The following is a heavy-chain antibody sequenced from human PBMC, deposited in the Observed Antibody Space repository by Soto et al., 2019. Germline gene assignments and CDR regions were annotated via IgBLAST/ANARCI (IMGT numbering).Heavy chain of an antibody. D-gene: IGHD2-21*01. CDR3: ARDCTYCGGDTGREAFDI. CDR2: MNAGNGNT. CDR1: GYTFNIYA. Sequence: QVRLEQSGADVKTPGASVKVSCQASGYTFNIYAIHWVRQAPGQRPEWMGWMNAGNGNTEYSPKSNGRVTMTRDRYARAAYLELSGLTSEDTAVYYCARDCTYCGGDTGREAFDIWGQGTMVTVS. J-gene: IGHJ3*02. V-gene: IGHV1-3*01.